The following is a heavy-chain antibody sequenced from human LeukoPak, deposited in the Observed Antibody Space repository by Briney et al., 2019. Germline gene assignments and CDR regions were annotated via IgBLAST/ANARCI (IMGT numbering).Heavy chain of an antibody. Sequence: AGGSLRLSCAVSGITVSGKHMSWVRQAPGKGPEWVSITYGGGSTFFVDSVKGRFTTSRDNSKNTVYLQMNTLRAEDTAVYYCARVTSYFYNTSGDYYFDYWGQGTLVTVSS. CDR1: GITVSGKH. J-gene: IGHJ4*02. CDR2: TYGGGST. D-gene: IGHD3-22*01. CDR3: ARVTSYFYNTSGDYYFDY. V-gene: IGHV3-53*01.